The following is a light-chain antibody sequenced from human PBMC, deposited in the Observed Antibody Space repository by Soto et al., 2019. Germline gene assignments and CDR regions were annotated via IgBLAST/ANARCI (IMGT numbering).Light chain of an antibody. CDR1: ITDIGAYNY. CDR2: GVS. V-gene: IGLV2-14*01. J-gene: IGLJ1*01. CDR3: SSYTSSITPYV. Sequence: QSVLTQPASVPGSPGQSITISCTGTITDIGAYNYVSWYQQHPGKAPKLLIYGVSSRPSGVSNRFSGSKSGNAAYLTISGLQADDEAEYYCSSYTSSITPYVFGTGTKVTVL.